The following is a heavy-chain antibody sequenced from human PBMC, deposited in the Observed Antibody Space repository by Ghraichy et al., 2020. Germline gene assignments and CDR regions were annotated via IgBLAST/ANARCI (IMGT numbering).Heavy chain of an antibody. CDR1: GYTFTGYY. V-gene: IGHV1-2*02. CDR3: ARVQAYCGGDCSVP. J-gene: IGHJ5*02. Sequence: ASVKLSCKASGYTFTGYYMHWVRQAPGQGLEWMGWINPNSGGTNYAQKFQGRVTMTRDTSISTAYMELSRLRSDDTAVYYCARVQAYCGGDCSVPWGQGTLVTVSS. D-gene: IGHD2-21*01. CDR2: INPNSGGT.